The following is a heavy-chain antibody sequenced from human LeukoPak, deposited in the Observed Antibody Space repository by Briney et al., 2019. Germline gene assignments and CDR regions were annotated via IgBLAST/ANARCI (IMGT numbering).Heavy chain of an antibody. J-gene: IGHJ4*02. CDR3: ARDPGYCSGGSCYSAYYDY. CDR2: FIPIFNTA. Sequence: ASVKVSCKASGGTFSNCAISWVRQAPGQRLEWMGNFIPIFNTANYAQTFQGRVTITTDEYTSTAYMELTSLRSEDTAVYYCARDPGYCSGGSCYSAYYDYWGQGTLVTVSS. V-gene: IGHV1-69*05. CDR1: GGTFSNCA. D-gene: IGHD2-15*01.